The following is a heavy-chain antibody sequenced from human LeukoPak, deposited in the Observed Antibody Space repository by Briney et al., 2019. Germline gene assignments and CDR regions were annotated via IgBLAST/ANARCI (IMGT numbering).Heavy chain of an antibody. Sequence: PGGSLRLSCAASGFTFNSYWMSWVRQAPGKGLEWVANIKQDGSEKYYVDSVKGRFTISRDNAKNSLYLQMNSLRAEDTAVYYCARDIYYFAYWGQGTLVTVSS. V-gene: IGHV3-7*01. D-gene: IGHD3-3*02. CDR1: GFTFNSYW. CDR3: ARDIYYFAY. CDR2: IKQDGSEK. J-gene: IGHJ4*02.